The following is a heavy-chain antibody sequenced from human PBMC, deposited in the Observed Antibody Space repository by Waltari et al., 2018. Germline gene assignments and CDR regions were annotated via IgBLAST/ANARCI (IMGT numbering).Heavy chain of an antibody. J-gene: IGHJ3*02. V-gene: IGHV4-61*02. CDR3: ARGGVRYFDWLPGDAFDI. D-gene: IGHD3-9*01. CDR1: GGSISSVSYY. CDR2: IYTSGST. Sequence: QVQLQESGPGLVKPSQTLSLTCTVSGGSISSVSYYWSWIRQPAGKGLEWIGRIYTSGSTNYNPSLKSRVTISVDTSKNQFSLKLSSVTAADTAVYYCARGGVRYFDWLPGDAFDIWGQGTMVTVSS.